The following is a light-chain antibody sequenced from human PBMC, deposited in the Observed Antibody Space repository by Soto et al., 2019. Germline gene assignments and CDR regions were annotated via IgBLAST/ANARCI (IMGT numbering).Light chain of an antibody. CDR1: KLGDKY. CDR2: QDS. Sequence: SYELTQPPSVSVSPGQTASITCSGDKLGDKYACWYQQKPGQSPVLVIYQDSKRPSGIPEGFSGSNSGNTATLTISGTQAMDEADYYCQAWDSSTPVVFGGGTKLTVL. V-gene: IGLV3-1*01. CDR3: QAWDSSTPVV. J-gene: IGLJ2*01.